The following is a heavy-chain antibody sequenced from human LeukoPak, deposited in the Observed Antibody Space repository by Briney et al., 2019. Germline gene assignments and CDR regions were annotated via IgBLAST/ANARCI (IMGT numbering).Heavy chain of an antibody. CDR2: ISGSGGST. CDR1: GFTFSSYA. Sequence: GGSLILSCAASGFTFSSYAMSWVRQAPGKGLEWVSAISGSGGSTYYADSVKGRFTISRDNSKNTLYLQMNSLRAEDTAVYYCAKDRDYYDSSGHPTAFDYWGQGTLVTVSS. V-gene: IGHV3-23*01. CDR3: AKDRDYYDSSGHPTAFDY. J-gene: IGHJ4*02. D-gene: IGHD3-22*01.